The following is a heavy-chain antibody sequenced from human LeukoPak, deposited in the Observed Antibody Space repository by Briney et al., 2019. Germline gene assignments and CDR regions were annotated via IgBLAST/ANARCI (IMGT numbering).Heavy chain of an antibody. Sequence: PSETLSLTCTVSGGSISSGDYYWSWIRQPPGKGLDWIGYIYYSGSTYYNPSLKSRVTISVDTSKNQFSLKLSSVTAADTAVYYCARGDYYDSSGLDYWGQGTLVTVSS. D-gene: IGHD3-22*01. CDR1: GGSISSGDYY. V-gene: IGHV4-30-4*01. J-gene: IGHJ4*02. CDR2: IYYSGST. CDR3: ARGDYYDSSGLDY.